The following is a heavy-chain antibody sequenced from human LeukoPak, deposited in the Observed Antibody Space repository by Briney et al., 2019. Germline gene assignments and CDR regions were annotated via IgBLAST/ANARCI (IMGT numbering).Heavy chain of an antibody. CDR2: ISYDGSNK. Sequence: GRSLRLSCAASGFTFSSYGMHWVRQAPGKGLEWVAVISYDGSNKYYADSVKGRFTISRDNSKNTLYLQMNSLRAEDTAVYYCAKGEYCTNGVCYLYYFDYWGQGTPVTVSS. J-gene: IGHJ4*02. CDR3: AKGEYCTNGVCYLYYFDY. CDR1: GFTFSSYG. V-gene: IGHV3-30*18. D-gene: IGHD2-8*01.